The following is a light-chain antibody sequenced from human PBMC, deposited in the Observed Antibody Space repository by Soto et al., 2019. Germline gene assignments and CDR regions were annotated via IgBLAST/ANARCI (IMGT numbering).Light chain of an antibody. CDR1: QDIRNT. V-gene: IGKV1-33*01. CDR2: DAS. J-gene: IGKJ4*01. Sequence: DIEMTQSPASLSASVGDSVTITCPATQDIRNTLNWYRHRPGQAPELLIYDASNLESGVPARFTGSGSGTYVTLTISSLQSEDFADYFCQQYHYPPLTFGGGTKVEVK. CDR3: QQYHYPPLT.